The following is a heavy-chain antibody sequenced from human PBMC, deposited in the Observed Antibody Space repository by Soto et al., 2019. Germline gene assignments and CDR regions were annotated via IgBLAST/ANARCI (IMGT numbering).Heavy chain of an antibody. D-gene: IGHD6-6*01. Sequence: QVQLVQSGAEVKKPGSSVKVSCKASGGTFSSYAISWVRQAPGQGLEWMGGIIPIFGTANYAQKFQGRVKITADESTSTGYMELGSLRSEDTAVYYCARERGEGSSSGWFDPWGQGSLVTVSS. CDR3: ARERGEGSSSGWFDP. CDR1: GGTFSSYA. CDR2: IIPIFGTA. V-gene: IGHV1-69*01. J-gene: IGHJ5*02.